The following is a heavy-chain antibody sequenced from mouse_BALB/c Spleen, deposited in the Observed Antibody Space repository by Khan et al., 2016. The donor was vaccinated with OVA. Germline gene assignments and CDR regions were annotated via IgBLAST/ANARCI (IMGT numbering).Heavy chain of an antibody. CDR2: IFPGTGTT. J-gene: IGHJ3*01. Sequence: QVQLQQSGAELVKPGASVKLSCKTSGYTFTNYWIQWVKQRPGQGLGWIGEIFPGTGTTYYNENFKAKATLTIDTSASTAYMQVSSLTSEDSAVYFCARGYFGNYEFAYWGQGTLVTVSA. CDR1: GYTFTNYW. CDR3: ARGYFGNYEFAY. D-gene: IGHD2-1*01. V-gene: IGHV1S132*01.